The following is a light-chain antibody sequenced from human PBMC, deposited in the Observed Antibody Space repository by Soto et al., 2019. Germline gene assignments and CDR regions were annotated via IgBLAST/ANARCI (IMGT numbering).Light chain of an antibody. J-gene: IGKJ1*01. CDR2: GAS. V-gene: IGKV3-20*01. CDR1: QSVINTY. CDR3: QQYGSTPKT. Sequence: EIVLTQSPGTLSLSPGERATLSCRASQSVINTYLAWYQQKPGQAPRLLMYGASSRATGTADRFSGSGSGTEFTLTISRVEPEEFAVYYCQQYGSTPKTFGQGTKVEIK.